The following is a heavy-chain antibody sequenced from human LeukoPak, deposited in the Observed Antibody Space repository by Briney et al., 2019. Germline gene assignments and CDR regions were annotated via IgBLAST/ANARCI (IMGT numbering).Heavy chain of an antibody. D-gene: IGHD3-22*01. CDR3: AREGEYDSSGYPDY. J-gene: IGHJ4*02. CDR1: GYTFTGYY. V-gene: IGHV1-2*02. Sequence: ASVKVSCKASGYTFTGYYMHWVRQAPGQGLEWMGWINPNSGGTNYAQKFQGRVTMTRDTSIGTAYMELSRLRSDDTAVYYCAREGEYDSSGYPDYWGQGTLVTVSS. CDR2: INPNSGGT.